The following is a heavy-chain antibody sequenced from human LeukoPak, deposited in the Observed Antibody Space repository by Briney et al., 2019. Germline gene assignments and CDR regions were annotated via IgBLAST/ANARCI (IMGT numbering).Heavy chain of an antibody. Sequence: SETLSLTCAVSGDSISSSHWWSWVRQPPGKVLEWIGDIYHRGSTNYNPSLKSRVTISVDKSKNHFSLNLSSVTAADTAVYYWARDGGKDYYGSGSYYPKWFDPWGQGTLVTVSS. CDR2: IYHRGST. D-gene: IGHD3-10*01. V-gene: IGHV4-4*02. J-gene: IGHJ5*02. CDR3: ARDGGKDYYGSGSYYPKWFDP. CDR1: GDSISSSHW.